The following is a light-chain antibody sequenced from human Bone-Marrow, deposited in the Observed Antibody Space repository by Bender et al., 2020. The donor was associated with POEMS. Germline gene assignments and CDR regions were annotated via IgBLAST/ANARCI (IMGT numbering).Light chain of an antibody. J-gene: IGLJ2*01. Sequence: QSVLTQPPSASGTPGQRVTISCSGGSSNIGAHAVNWYQHLPGTAPKLLIYSSHRRPSEVPDRFSGSRSGNTASLTISGLQAEDEGDYYCSSYGGSDNVIFGGGTKLTVL. CDR2: SSH. CDR3: SSYGGSDNVI. CDR1: SSNIGAHA. V-gene: IGLV1-44*01.